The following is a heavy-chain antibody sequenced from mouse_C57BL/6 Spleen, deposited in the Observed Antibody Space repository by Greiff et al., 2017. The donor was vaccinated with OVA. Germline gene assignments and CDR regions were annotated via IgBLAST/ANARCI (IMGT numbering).Heavy chain of an antibody. Sequence: QVQLKQPGAELVKPGASVKLSCKASGYTFTSYWMHWVKQRPGRGLEWIGRIDPNSGGTKYNEKFKSKATLTVDKPSSTAYMQLSSLTSEDSAVYYCARGGLLELYYYAMDYWGQGTSVTVSS. V-gene: IGHV1-72*01. CDR3: ARGGLLELYYYAMDY. CDR1: GYTFTSYW. CDR2: IDPNSGGT. D-gene: IGHD1-1*01. J-gene: IGHJ4*01.